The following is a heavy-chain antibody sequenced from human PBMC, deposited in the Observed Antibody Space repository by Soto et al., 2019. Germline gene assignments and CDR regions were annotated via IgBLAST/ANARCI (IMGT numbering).Heavy chain of an antibody. D-gene: IGHD2-15*01. V-gene: IGHV1-8*01. CDR1: GYTFTSYD. CDR3: ARGRGGAKRYYYGMDV. J-gene: IGHJ6*02. Sequence: ASVKVSCKASGYTFTSYDINWVRQATGQGLEWMGWMNPNSGNTGYAQKFQGRVTMTRNTSISTAYMELSSLRSEDTAVYYCARGRGGAKRYYYGMDVWXQGTTVTVSS. CDR2: MNPNSGNT.